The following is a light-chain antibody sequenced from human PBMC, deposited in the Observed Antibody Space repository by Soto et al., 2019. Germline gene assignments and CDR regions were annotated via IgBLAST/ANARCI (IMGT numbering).Light chain of an antibody. J-gene: IGKJ4*01. CDR1: QSVSSY. CDR2: DAS. CDR3: QQRSNWLT. V-gene: IGKV3-11*01. Sequence: EMVLTQSPATLSLSPGERATLSCRASQSVSSYLAWYQQKPGQAPRLLIYDASNRATGIPARFSGSGSGTDFTRPISSLEPEDFAVYYCQQRSNWLTFGGGTKVEIK.